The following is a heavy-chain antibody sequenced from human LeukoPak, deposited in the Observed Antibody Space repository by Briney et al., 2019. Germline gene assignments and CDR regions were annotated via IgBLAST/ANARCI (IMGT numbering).Heavy chain of an antibody. J-gene: IGHJ4*02. D-gene: IGHD2-21*02. CDR2: ISYSGST. CDR1: GGSISSYY. CDR3: ARWEYYGGACYPAAFDY. Sequence: PSETLSLTCTVSGGSISSYYWSWIRQPPGKGLEWIGYISYSGSTNYNPSLKSRVTISVDTSKNQFSLKLSSVTAADTAVYYCARWEYYGGACYPAAFDYWGQGTLVTVSS. V-gene: IGHV4-59*01.